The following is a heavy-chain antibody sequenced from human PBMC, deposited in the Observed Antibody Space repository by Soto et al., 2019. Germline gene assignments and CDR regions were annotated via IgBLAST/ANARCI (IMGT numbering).Heavy chain of an antibody. D-gene: IGHD4-4*01. CDR2: IYYSGST. Sequence: SETLSLTCTVSGDSMSSYYWSWIRQPPGKGLEWIGYIYYSGSTTYNPSLRSRVTMSVDTSKNQFSLRLSSVTAAETAVYYCARAKSNYQTFDHWGQGSQVTVS. CDR3: ARAKSNYQTFDH. J-gene: IGHJ4*02. CDR1: GDSMSSYY. V-gene: IGHV4-59*01.